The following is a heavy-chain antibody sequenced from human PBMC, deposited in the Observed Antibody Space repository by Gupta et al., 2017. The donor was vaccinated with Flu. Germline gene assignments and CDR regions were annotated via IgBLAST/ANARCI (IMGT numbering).Heavy chain of an antibody. Sequence: EVQLLESGGGLVQPGGALRLSCAASGFTFGAFAMTWVRQAPGKGLECVSNINSVSSTIYYTDSVKGRFTISSDNSKSTVFLQMNSLRVEDTAVYYCAMEGGGPPAPGTTERKALDVWGQGTLVTVSS. CDR2: INSVSSTI. CDR1: GFTFGAFA. CDR3: AMEGGGPPAPGTTERKALDV. V-gene: IGHV3-23*03. D-gene: IGHD6-13*01. J-gene: IGHJ4*02.